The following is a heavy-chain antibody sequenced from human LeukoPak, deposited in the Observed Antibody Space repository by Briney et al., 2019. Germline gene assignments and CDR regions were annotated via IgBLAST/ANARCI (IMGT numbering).Heavy chain of an antibody. CDR2: ISSSSSTI. CDR3: ARETTVPEGHYYYYMDV. CDR1: GFTFSSYS. V-gene: IGHV3-48*01. Sequence: PGGSLRLSCAASGFTFSSYSMNWVRQAPGKGLEWVSYISSSSSTIYYADSVKGRFTISRDNAKNSLYLQMNSLRAEDTAVYYCARETTVPEGHYYYYMDVWGKGTTVTVSS. J-gene: IGHJ6*03. D-gene: IGHD4-17*01.